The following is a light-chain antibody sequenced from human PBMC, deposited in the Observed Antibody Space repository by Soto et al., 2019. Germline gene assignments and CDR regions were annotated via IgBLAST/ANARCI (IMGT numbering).Light chain of an antibody. V-gene: IGKV3-15*01. J-gene: IGKJ1*01. CDR2: GAS. CDR3: QKKNNGRGT. CDR1: QSVSSK. Sequence: EIVLTQSPGTLSVSPGERATLSCRASQSVSSKLAWYKQKPGQAPRLLFYGASTGATGIPARFSGRGLETDSPLSISSLHFKDFAFYSGQKKNNGRGTFAQGTRVNIK.